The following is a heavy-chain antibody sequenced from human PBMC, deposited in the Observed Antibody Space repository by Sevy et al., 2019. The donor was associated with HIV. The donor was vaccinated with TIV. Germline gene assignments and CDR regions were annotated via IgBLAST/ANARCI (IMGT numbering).Heavy chain of an antibody. CDR3: ATNNGYSSSWYRAFDN. Sequence: ASVKVSCKVSGYTLTELSMHWVRQAPGKGLEWMGGFDPEDGETIYSQEFQGRVTMTEDTSTDTAYMELSSLRSEDTAVYYCATNNGYSSSWYRAFDNWGQGTMVTVSS. CDR1: GYTLTELS. CDR2: FDPEDGET. J-gene: IGHJ3*02. V-gene: IGHV1-24*01. D-gene: IGHD6-13*01.